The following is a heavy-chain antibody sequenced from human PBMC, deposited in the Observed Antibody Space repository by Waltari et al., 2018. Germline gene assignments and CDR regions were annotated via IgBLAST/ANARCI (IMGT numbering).Heavy chain of an antibody. D-gene: IGHD3-16*01. CDR1: GYIFTRYG. J-gene: IGHJ3*01. Sequence: QIQMVQSGDEVKNPGASMRVSCKASGYIFTRYGFSWVRQAPGQGLGWMAWIAAYNYKTNDAEKFQDRVTVTIDLSTSTGYLELKSLTSDDAAVYYCARGSDPRFAAFDFWGQGTIITVSS. V-gene: IGHV1-18*04. CDR3: ARGSDPRFAAFDF. CDR2: IAAYNYKT.